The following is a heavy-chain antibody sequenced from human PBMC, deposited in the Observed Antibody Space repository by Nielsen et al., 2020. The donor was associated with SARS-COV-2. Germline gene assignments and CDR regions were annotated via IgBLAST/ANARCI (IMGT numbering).Heavy chain of an antibody. CDR3: ARNIPYDYRYNFLDY. CDR1: GFTFSSYS. Sequence: GGSLRLSCAASGFTFSSYSMNWVRQAPGKGLEWVSSISSSSSYIYYADSVKGRFTISRDNAKNSLYLQMNSLRAEDTAVYYCARNIPYDYRYNFLDYWGQGTLVTVSS. V-gene: IGHV3-21*01. J-gene: IGHJ4*02. D-gene: IGHD4-11*01. CDR2: ISSSSSYI.